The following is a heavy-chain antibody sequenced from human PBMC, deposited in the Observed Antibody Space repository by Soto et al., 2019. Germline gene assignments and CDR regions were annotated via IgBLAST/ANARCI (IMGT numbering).Heavy chain of an antibody. CDR2: IKHDTSEA. D-gene: IGHD3-16*02. J-gene: IGHJ4*02. CDR1: GFKFSNYW. Sequence: GGSLRLSCAASGFKFSNYWMSWVRQAPGKGLEWVGNIKHDTSEAHYADSVKGRFTITRDNIKNFLFLQMNGLRSDDTASYYCARDGLLFSGPYRPSRFDYWGLGTLVTVSS. CDR3: ARDGLLFSGPYRPSRFDY. V-gene: IGHV3-7*03.